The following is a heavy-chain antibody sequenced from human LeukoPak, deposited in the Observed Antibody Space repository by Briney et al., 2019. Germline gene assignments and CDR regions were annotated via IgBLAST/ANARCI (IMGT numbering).Heavy chain of an antibody. J-gene: IGHJ4*02. D-gene: IGHD3-22*01. V-gene: IGHV1-2*06. Sequence: GASVKVSCKASGYTFTGYYMHWVRQAPGQGLEWMGRINPNSGGTNYAQKFQGRVTMTRDTSICTAYMVLSRLRSDDTAVYYCARGTPDYDSSGEVVYWGQGTLVTVSS. CDR2: INPNSGGT. CDR3: ARGTPDYDSSGEVVY. CDR1: GYTFTGYY.